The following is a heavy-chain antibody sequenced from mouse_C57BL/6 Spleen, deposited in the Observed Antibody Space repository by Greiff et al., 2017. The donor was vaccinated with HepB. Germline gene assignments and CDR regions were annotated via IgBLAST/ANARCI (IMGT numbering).Heavy chain of an antibody. V-gene: IGHV2-2*01. Sequence: VKLMESGPGLVQPSQSLSITCTVSGFSLTSYGVHWVRQSPGKGLEWLGVIWSGGSTDYNAAFISRLSISKDNSKSQVFFKMNSLQADDTAIYYCARNWGGRRRNYFDYWGQGTTLTVSS. J-gene: IGHJ2*01. CDR3: ARNWGGRRRNYFDY. CDR1: GFSLTSYG. D-gene: IGHD3-3*01. CDR2: IWSGGST.